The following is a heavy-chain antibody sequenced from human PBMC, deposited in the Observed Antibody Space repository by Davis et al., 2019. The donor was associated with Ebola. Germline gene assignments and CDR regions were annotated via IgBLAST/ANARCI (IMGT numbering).Heavy chain of an antibody. CDR1: GGSVSSSSNY. J-gene: IGHJ4*02. CDR2: INHSGST. V-gene: IGHV4-61*01. D-gene: IGHD5-18*01. CDR3: ARGRRYSYGPPRY. Sequence: SETLSLTCSVSGGSVSSSSNYWTWIRQPPGMGLEWIGEINHSGSTNYNPSLKSRVTISVDTSKNQFSLKLSSVTAADTAVYYCARGRRYSYGPPRYWGQGTLVTVSS.